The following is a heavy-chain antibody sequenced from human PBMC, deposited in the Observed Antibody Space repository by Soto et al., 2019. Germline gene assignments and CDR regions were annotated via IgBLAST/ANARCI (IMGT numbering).Heavy chain of an antibody. V-gene: IGHV1-18*01. Sequence: WASVKVSCKASGYTFTSYGISWVRPAAGQGLEWMGWSRAYNGNTHYAQKLQGRVTMTTDTSTSTAYMELRSLRSDDTAVYYCARGFGELGVVIMSHFDYWGQGTLVTVSS. D-gene: IGHD3-3*01. CDR2: SRAYNGNT. CDR3: ARGFGELGVVIMSHFDY. CDR1: GYTFTSYG. J-gene: IGHJ4*02.